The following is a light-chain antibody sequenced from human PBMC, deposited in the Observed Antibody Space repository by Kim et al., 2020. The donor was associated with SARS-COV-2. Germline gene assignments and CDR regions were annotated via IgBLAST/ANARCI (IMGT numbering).Light chain of an antibody. CDR1: QGISNY. Sequence: EIQMTQSPSSLSASVGERVTISCRASQGISNYLAWYQQKPGKVPKVLIYAASALQSGVPSRFSGGGSGTDFTLTISSLQPEDVATYYCQKYNNAPYTFGQRTKLEI. V-gene: IGKV1-27*01. CDR3: QKYNNAPYT. J-gene: IGKJ2*01. CDR2: AAS.